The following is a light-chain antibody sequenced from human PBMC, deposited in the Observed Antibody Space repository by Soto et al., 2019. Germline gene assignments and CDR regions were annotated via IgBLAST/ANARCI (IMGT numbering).Light chain of an antibody. Sequence: EIVLTQSPGTLSLSPGERDTLSCRASQSVSSSYLAWYQQKPGQAPRLLIYGASSRATGIPDRFSGSGPGTDFTLTITRLEPEDFALYYCQQYGGSPITFGLGTRLEIK. CDR2: GAS. CDR3: QQYGGSPIT. CDR1: QSVSSSY. J-gene: IGKJ5*01. V-gene: IGKV3-20*01.